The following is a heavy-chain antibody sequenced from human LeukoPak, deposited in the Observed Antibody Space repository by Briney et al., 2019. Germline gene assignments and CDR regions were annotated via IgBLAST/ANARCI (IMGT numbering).Heavy chain of an antibody. J-gene: IGHJ4*02. V-gene: IGHV3-21*01. CDR1: GFAFSSYN. CDR3: AREEREAVLRYFDWLSDGPYYFDY. Sequence: PGGSLRLSCAASGFAFSSYNMNWVRQAPGTGLEWVSSISSSSTYIYYADSVKGRFTVSRDNAKNSLYLQMNSLRAEDTAVYYCAREEREAVLRYFDWLSDGPYYFDYWGQGTLVTVSS. D-gene: IGHD3-9*01. CDR2: ISSSSTYI.